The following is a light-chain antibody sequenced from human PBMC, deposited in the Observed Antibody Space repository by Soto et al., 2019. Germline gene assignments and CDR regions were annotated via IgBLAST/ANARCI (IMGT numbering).Light chain of an antibody. J-gene: IGLJ2*01. V-gene: IGLV1-40*01. CDR1: SSNIGAGYD. Sequence: QSVLTQPPSVSGAPGQRVTISCTGSSSNIGAGYDVHWYQQLPGTAPRRLIYGNSNRPSGVPDRFSGSKSGPSASLAITGLQAEDEADYYCQSYASSLSGVVFGGGTKLTVL. CDR3: QSYASSLSGVV. CDR2: GNS.